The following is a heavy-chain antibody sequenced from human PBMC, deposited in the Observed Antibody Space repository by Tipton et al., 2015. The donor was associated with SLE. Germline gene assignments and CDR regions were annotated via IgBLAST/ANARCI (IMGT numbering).Heavy chain of an antibody. D-gene: IGHD6-13*01. CDR1: GFTFSSYG. J-gene: IGHJ4*02. V-gene: IGHV3-64*04. CDR3: AKDRVLIAAAGYFDY. CDR2: ISSNGGST. Sequence: SLRLSCAASGFTFSSYGMHWVRQAPGKGLEYVSAISSNGGSTYYADSVKGRFTISRDNSKNTLYLQMSSLRAEDTAVYYCAKDRVLIAAAGYFDYWGQGTLVTVSS.